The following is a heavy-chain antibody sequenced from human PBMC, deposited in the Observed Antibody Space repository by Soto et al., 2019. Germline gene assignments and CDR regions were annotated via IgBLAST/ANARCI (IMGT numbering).Heavy chain of an antibody. J-gene: IGHJ6*02. CDR3: ARGGSLGDYYYGMDV. V-gene: IGHV4-59*01. Sequence: KTSETLSLTCSVSGGSISSYFWSWIRQPPGKGLEYIGYIYYTGSTNYNPSLKSRATISVDTSKNQFSLRLSSVTAADTAVYYCARGGSLGDYYYGMDVWGQGATVTVSS. CDR1: GGSISSYF. CDR2: IYYTGST. D-gene: IGHD3-10*01.